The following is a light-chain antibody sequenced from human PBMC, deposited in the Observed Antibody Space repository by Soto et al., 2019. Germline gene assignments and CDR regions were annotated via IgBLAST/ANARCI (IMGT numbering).Light chain of an antibody. V-gene: IGKV3-20*01. CDR3: QQYVISPWA. Sequence: EIVVAQSPGTLSLSPGERATLSCSASQSITNPFLAWYQQKPRQAPRLLIYGASRRAPCIPDSFTGSGSGTDFPLTISRREPEDLALYYCQQYVISPWAFGQGTKVDI. J-gene: IGKJ1*01. CDR2: GAS. CDR1: QSITNPF.